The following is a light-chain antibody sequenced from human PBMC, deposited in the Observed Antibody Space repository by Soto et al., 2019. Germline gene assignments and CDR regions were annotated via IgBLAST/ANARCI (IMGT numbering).Light chain of an antibody. V-gene: IGKV1-39*01. CDR2: AAS. CDR3: QQSHCPPYN. CDR1: QTVSKI. Sequence: DIQMTQSPSSLSASVGDRVTLTCRASQTVSKILNWYQQKPGKAPKLLIYAASGLQSGVPSRFSGSGSGTDFTLTISSLQPEDVASYHCQQSHCPPYNFGHGTKLEIK. J-gene: IGKJ2*01.